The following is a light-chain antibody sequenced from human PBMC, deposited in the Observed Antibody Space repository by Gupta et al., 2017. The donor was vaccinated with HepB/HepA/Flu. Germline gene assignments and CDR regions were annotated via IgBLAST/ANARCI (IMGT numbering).Light chain of an antibody. CDR1: QGVLYSSNKKNC. Sequence: DIVMTQSLESLAVSLGERATINCKSSQGVLYSSNKKNCLAWYQQRPGQPPKLLVYWASTRESGVPDRFSGSGSGTDFTLTISRLQAEDVAVYYCQQYYETPLTFGGGTKVEIK. CDR3: QQYYETPLT. V-gene: IGKV4-1*01. CDR2: WAS. J-gene: IGKJ4*01.